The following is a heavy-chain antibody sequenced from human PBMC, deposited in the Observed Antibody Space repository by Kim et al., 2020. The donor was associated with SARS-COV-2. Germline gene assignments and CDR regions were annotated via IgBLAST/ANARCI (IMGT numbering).Heavy chain of an antibody. D-gene: IGHD3-16*02. J-gene: IGHJ4*02. CDR2: ISYDGSNK. CDR1: GFTFSSYG. CDR3: AKDLMITFGGVIDY. Sequence: GGSLRLSCAASGFTFSSYGMHWVRQAPGKGLEWVAVISYDGSNKYYADSVKGRFTISRDNSKNTLYLQMNSLRAEDTAVYYCAKDLMITFGGVIDYWGQG. V-gene: IGHV3-30*18.